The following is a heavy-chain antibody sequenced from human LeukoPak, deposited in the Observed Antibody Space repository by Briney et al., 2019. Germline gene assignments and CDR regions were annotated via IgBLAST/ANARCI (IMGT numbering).Heavy chain of an antibody. V-gene: IGHV3-66*01. D-gene: IGHD2-8*01. CDR3: ARADNGFEY. CDR2: IYSGGGT. Sequence: GGPLRLSCAASGFTVSSNHMSWVRQAPGKGLEWVSLIYSGGGTYYADSVKGRFTISRDNSKNTFYLQMNSLRVEDTAVYYCARADNGFEYWGQGTLVTVSS. CDR1: GFTVSSNH. J-gene: IGHJ4*02.